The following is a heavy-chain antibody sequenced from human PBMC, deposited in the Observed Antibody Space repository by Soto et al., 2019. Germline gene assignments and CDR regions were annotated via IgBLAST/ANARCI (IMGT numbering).Heavy chain of an antibody. CDR2: IHYSGSV. D-gene: IGHD4-17*01. Sequence: QVQLQESGPGLVRPSQTLSLTCTVSGGSISSDHYHWTWIRQTPGKGLEWIGYIHYSGSVYYNPSLQSRVTMSVDMSKNLFSLKLGSVTAADTAVYFCVREDDGGDRDYYGLDVWGQGTTVTVSS. CDR3: VREDDGGDRDYYGLDV. CDR1: GGSISSDHYH. J-gene: IGHJ6*02. V-gene: IGHV4-30-4*01.